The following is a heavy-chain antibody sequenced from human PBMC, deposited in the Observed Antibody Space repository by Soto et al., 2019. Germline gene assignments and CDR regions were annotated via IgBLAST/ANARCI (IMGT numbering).Heavy chain of an antibody. Sequence: EVQLVESGGGLIQPGGSLRVSCAASGFTVSRSYMSWVRQAPGKGLEWVSVIYSGDSTNYADSVKGRFTISRDNSKNTLYLQMNSLRVEDTAVYYCARDTYYYDSSGQPYWGQGTLVTVSS. J-gene: IGHJ4*02. CDR3: ARDTYYYDSSGQPY. CDR1: GFTVSRSY. V-gene: IGHV3-53*01. D-gene: IGHD3-22*01. CDR2: IYSGDST.